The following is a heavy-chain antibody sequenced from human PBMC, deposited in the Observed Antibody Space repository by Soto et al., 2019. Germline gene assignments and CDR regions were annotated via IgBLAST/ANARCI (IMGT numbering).Heavy chain of an antibody. Sequence: QVQLQESGPGLVKPSETLSLTCTVSGGDISTYYWTWIRQPAGKGLEWIGHIYSSGSTKYNPSLKSRVTMSLDTSKNQFSLRLSSVTAADTAVYYCARGQRFSDWFDPWGQGTLVTVSS. V-gene: IGHV4-4*07. J-gene: IGHJ5*02. CDR1: GGDISTYY. CDR2: IYSSGST. CDR3: ARGQRFSDWFDP. D-gene: IGHD3-3*01.